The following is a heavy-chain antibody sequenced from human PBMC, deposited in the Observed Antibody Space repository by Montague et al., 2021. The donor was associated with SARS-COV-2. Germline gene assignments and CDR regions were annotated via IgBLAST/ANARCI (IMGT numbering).Heavy chain of an antibody. CDR3: ARASGKKTIFGVVISYFDV. J-gene: IGHJ4*02. D-gene: IGHD3-3*01. CDR2: IYYSGST. V-gene: IGHV4-31*03. Sequence: TLSLTCTVSGGSISSGGYYWSWIRQHPGKGLEWIGYIYYSGSTYYNPSLKSRVTISVDTSKNQFSLKLSSVTAADTAVYYCARASGKKTIFGVVISYFDVWGQGTLVTVSS. CDR1: GGSISSGGYY.